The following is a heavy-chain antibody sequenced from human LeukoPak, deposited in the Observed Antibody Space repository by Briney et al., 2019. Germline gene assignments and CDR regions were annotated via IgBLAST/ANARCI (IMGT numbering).Heavy chain of an antibody. CDR2: INTGNGNT. Sequence: ASVKISCKASGYTFTSYAMHWVRQAPGQRLECMGWINTGNGNTKYSQKFQGRVTITRDTSASTAYMDLSSLRSEDTAVYYCARNTETAIPLPYYFDYWGQGTLVTVSS. V-gene: IGHV1-3*04. CDR3: ARNTETAIPLPYYFDY. J-gene: IGHJ4*02. CDR1: GYTFTSYA. D-gene: IGHD2-21*02.